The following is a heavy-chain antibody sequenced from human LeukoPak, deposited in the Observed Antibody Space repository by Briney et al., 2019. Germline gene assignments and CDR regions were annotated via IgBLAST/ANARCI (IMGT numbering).Heavy chain of an antibody. CDR3: ARRSYDRFTFDS. CDR2: TYHTGST. Sequence: PSETLSLTCAVSDYSIRSGYYWGWFRQPPGQGLEWIATTYHTGSTYYNPSLKSRVTISVDKSKNHLSLKVTSVTAADTAVYYCARRSYDRFTFDSWGQGTLVTVSS. J-gene: IGHJ4*02. V-gene: IGHV4-38-2*01. D-gene: IGHD1-26*01. CDR1: DYSIRSGYY.